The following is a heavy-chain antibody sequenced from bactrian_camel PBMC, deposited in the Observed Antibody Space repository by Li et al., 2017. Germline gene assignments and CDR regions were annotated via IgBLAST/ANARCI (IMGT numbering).Heavy chain of an antibody. CDR2: IDADGRT. Sequence: QLVESGGGSVQAGGSLRLSCAASGFSVRPYAMGWFRQVPGKEREGVAQIDADGRTVYADSVKGRFTISQDNAKNTLYLQMNSLKPEDSATYRCARQRHRGPCVSAFPAPVHYGYWGQGTQVTFS. CDR3: ARQRHRGPCVSAFPAPVHYGY. CDR1: GFSVRPYA. D-gene: IGHD4*01. J-gene: IGHJ4*01. V-gene: IGHV3S9*01.